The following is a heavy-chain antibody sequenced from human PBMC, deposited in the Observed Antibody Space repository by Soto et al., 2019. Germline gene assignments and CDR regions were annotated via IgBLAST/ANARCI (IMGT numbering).Heavy chain of an antibody. D-gene: IGHD6-13*01. V-gene: IGHV1-69*01. CDR1: GGTFSSYA. Sequence: QGQLVQSGAEVKKPGSSVKVSCKASGGTFSSYASNWVRQAPGQGLEWMGGIIPIFGTANYAQKFQGRVTITADESTSTAYMELSSLRSEDTAVYYCARDRAAVAAKISDAFDIWGQGTMVTVSS. CDR3: ARDRAAVAAKISDAFDI. J-gene: IGHJ3*02. CDR2: IIPIFGTA.